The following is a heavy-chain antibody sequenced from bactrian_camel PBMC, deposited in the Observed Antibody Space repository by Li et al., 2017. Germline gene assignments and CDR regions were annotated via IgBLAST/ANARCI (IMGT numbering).Heavy chain of an antibody. D-gene: IGHD1*01. V-gene: IGHV3S9*01. CDR1: EFTFVDSD. CDR2: IKSDGST. J-gene: IGHJ4*01. Sequence: HVQLVESGGGSVEVGGSLKLSCTASEFTFVDSDVGWYRQVPDTACEWVSTIKSDGSTLYADPVKGRFTISQDNAKNAVYLQMSDLKPEDTAVYYCSAAGGFSETVRGGCTIFGAFGQGTQVTVS.